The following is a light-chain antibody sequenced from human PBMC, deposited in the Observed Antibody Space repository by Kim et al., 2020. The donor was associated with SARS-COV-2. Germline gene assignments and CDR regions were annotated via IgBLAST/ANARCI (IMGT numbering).Light chain of an antibody. V-gene: IGLV3-1*01. Sequence: SYELTQPHSVSVSPGQTASITCSGETLGDKYVSWYQHRAGQSPVLVIYEDATRPSGIPERFSGFNSGNTATLTISETQPVDEADYFCQAWDTNTVIFGGG. CDR2: EDA. CDR1: TLGDKY. CDR3: QAWDTNTVI. J-gene: IGLJ2*01.